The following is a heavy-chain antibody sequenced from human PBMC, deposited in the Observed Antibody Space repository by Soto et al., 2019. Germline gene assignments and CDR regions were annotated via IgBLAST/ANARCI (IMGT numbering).Heavy chain of an antibody. Sequence: QVQLVESGGGVVQPGRSLRLSCAASGFTFSSYAMHWVRQAPGKGLEWVAVISYDGSNKYYADSVKGRFTISRVNSKNTLYLQMNSLRAEDTAVYYCARGPAAFDIWGQGTMVTVSS. V-gene: IGHV3-30-3*01. CDR3: ARGPAAFDI. CDR1: GFTFSSYA. CDR2: ISYDGSNK. J-gene: IGHJ3*02.